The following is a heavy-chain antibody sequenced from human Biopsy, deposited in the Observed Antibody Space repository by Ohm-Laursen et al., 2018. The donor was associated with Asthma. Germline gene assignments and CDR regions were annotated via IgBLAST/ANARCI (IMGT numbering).Heavy chain of an antibody. CDR2: IKHDGSEK. Sequence: GSLRLSCAASGFTFGNYCMSRVRQFPGQGLEWVANIKHDGSEKNHVDSLKGRFTISRDNAKNLLFLQMNSLRAEDAAVYYCARTFHFWSPYHAEHFQLWGQGTLVTVSS. D-gene: IGHD3-3*01. CDR1: GFTFGNYC. CDR3: ARTFHFWSPYHAEHFQL. V-gene: IGHV3-7*01. J-gene: IGHJ1*01.